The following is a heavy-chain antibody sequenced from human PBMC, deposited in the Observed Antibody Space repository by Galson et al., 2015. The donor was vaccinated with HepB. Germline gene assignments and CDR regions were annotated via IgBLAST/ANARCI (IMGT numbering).Heavy chain of an antibody. CDR2: ISGSGGST. D-gene: IGHD3-9*01. Sequence: SLRLSCAASGFTFSSYAMSWVRQAPGKGLEWVSAISGSGGSTYYADSVKGRFTISRDNSKNTLYLQMNSLRADDTAVYYCAKLPWYDIFTGYSFFDYWCQRTLVTVSS. CDR1: GFTFSSYA. J-gene: IGHJ4*02. CDR3: AKLPWYDIFTGYSFFDY. V-gene: IGHV3-23*01.